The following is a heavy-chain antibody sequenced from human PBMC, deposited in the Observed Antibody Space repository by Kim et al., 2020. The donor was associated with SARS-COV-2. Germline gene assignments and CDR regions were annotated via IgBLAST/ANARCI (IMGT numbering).Heavy chain of an antibody. Sequence: KYYVDSVKGRFTISRDNAKNSLYLQMDSLRAEDTAVYYCAGDDNYGGFDYWGQGTLVTVSS. D-gene: IGHD5-18*01. CDR3: AGDDNYGGFDY. J-gene: IGHJ4*02. CDR2: K. V-gene: IGHV3-7*01.